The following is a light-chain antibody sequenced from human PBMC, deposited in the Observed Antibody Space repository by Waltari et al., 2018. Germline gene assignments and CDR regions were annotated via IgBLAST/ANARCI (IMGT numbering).Light chain of an antibody. CDR2: DFS. Sequence: QSALTQPASVSGSPGQSITISCTGTSRDVGNYNYVSWYQQHPGRAPKLLISDFSDRPSGVFNRFSGAKSGNTASLTISGLQAEDEGDYYCCSYTNVGSWVFGGGTKVTVL. J-gene: IGLJ3*02. CDR1: SRDVGNYNY. CDR3: CSYTNVGSWV. V-gene: IGLV2-14*03.